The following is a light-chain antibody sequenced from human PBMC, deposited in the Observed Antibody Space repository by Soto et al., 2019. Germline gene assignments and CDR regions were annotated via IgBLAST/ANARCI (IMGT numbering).Light chain of an antibody. Sequence: QSALTQPRSVSGSPGQSVTISCTGTSSDVGGYNYVSWYQQHPGKAPKLMIYDVSKRPSGVPDRFSGSKSGNTASLTISGLQAEDEADYYCCSYAGSYTHYVFGTRTKVTVL. CDR2: DVS. CDR1: SSDVGGYNY. V-gene: IGLV2-11*01. J-gene: IGLJ1*01. CDR3: CSYAGSYTHYV.